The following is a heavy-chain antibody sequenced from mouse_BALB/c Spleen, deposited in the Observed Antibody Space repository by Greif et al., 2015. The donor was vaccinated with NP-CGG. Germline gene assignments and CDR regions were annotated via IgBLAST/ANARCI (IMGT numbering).Heavy chain of an antibody. CDR2: SRNKANDYTT. D-gene: IGHD2-2*01. CDR3: VRDDGYYWYFDV. Sequence: EVKLMESGGGLVQPGGSLRLSCATSGFTFSDFYMEWVRQPPGKRLEWIAASRNKANDYTTEYSASVKGRFIVSRDTSQSILYLQMNALRAEDTAIYYCVRDDGYYWYFDVWGAGTTVTVSS. V-gene: IGHV7-1*02. J-gene: IGHJ1*01. CDR1: GFTFSDFY.